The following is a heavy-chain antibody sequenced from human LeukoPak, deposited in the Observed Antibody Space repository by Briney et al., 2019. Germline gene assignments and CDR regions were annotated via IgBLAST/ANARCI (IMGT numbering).Heavy chain of an antibody. CDR1: AFTFDDYS. V-gene: IGHV3-9*01. CDR2: ITWNSADI. J-gene: IGHJ4*02. Sequence: GGSLRLSCAASAFTFDDYSVHWVRQAPGKGLEWVSGITWNSADIGYAASVKGPFTISRDNAKNFLYLQMNSLRPEDTAFYYCAKETTYPYGDFESWGQGTLVTVSS. CDR3: AKETTYPYGDFES. D-gene: IGHD1-7*01.